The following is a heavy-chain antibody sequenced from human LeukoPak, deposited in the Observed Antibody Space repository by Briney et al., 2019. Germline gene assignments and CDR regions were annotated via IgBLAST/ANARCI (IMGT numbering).Heavy chain of an antibody. V-gene: IGHV4-59*08. D-gene: IGHD6-19*01. CDR2: IYYSGST. Sequence: SETLSLTCTVSGGSISNYYWXXXXXXXXXXXXXXGSIYYSGSTNYNXSXXXRXXXSVXTSKNQFSLKLSSVTAADTAVYYCARHDAGKWLPYFDYWGRGTLVTVSS. CDR3: ARHDAGKWLPYFDY. J-gene: IGHJ4*02. CDR1: GGSISNYY.